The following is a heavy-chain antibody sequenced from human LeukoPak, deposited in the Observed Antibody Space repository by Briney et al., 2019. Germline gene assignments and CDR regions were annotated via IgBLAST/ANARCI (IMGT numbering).Heavy chain of an antibody. J-gene: IGHJ4*02. CDR3: ARVGRLLWFGELYYFDY. D-gene: IGHD3-10*01. V-gene: IGHV3-7*01. CDR2: IKQDGSEK. CDR1: GFTFSDFG. Sequence: GRSLRLSCAASGFTFSDFGMHWVRQAPGKGLEWVANIKQDGSEKYYVDSVKGRFTISRDNAKNSLYLQMNSLRAEDTAVYYCARVGRLLWFGELYYFDYWGQGTLVTVSS.